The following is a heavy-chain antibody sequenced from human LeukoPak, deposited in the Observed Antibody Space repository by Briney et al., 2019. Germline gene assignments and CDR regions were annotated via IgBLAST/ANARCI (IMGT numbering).Heavy chain of an antibody. CDR3: ARGPIAAAGTYYYYMDV. CDR1: GYTFTGYY. Sequence: GASVKVSCKASGYTFTGYYMHWVRQAPGQGLEWMGWINPNSGGTNYAQKFQGRVTMTRDTSISTAYMELSRLRSDDTAVYYCARGPIAAAGTYYYYMDVWGKGTTVTVSS. CDR2: INPNSGGT. D-gene: IGHD6-13*01. V-gene: IGHV1-2*02. J-gene: IGHJ6*03.